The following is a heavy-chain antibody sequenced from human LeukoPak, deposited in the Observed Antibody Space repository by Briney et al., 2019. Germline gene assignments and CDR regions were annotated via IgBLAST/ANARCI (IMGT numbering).Heavy chain of an antibody. CDR2: INPSGGST. V-gene: IGHV1-46*01. Sequence: ASVKVSCKASGYTFTSYYVHWVRQAPGQGLEWMGIINPSGGSTSYAQKFQGRVTMTRDTSTSTVYMELSSLRSEDTAVYYCARDKYGDYSSAEYFQHWGQGTLVTVSS. CDR1: GYTFTSYY. CDR3: ARDKYGDYSSAEYFQH. D-gene: IGHD4-17*01. J-gene: IGHJ1*01.